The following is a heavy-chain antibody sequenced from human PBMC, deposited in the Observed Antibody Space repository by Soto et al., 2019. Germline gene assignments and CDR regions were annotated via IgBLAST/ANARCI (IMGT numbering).Heavy chain of an antibody. D-gene: IGHD1-20*01. V-gene: IGHV1-8*02. CDR3: ARGGYYWARRSYFDS. CDR1: GYTFTSYD. J-gene: IGHJ4*02. CDR2: VTPRNGDT. Sequence: QVQLVQSGAEMKKPWASVKVSCKASGYTFTSYDINWVRQAAGQGPEWMGSVTPRNGDTDFAQKYEGRGPVTSNTSMSTGYRELSSLRSDATAVYYCARGGYYWARRSYFDSGGQGTRVTVS.